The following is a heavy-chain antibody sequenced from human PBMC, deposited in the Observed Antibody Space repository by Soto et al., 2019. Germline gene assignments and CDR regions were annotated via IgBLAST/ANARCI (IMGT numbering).Heavy chain of an antibody. Sequence: GGSMRLSCAASGFFFSNYWMHWVRQAPGKGLVWVSRIDTDGGGAIYADSVKGRFTTSRDNAKNTLYLHMNSLRAEDTAVYYCASDLFGSGSSAYYYGMDVWGQGTTVTVSS. V-gene: IGHV3-74*01. CDR1: GFFFSNYW. CDR2: IDTDGGGA. CDR3: ASDLFGSGSSAYYYGMDV. D-gene: IGHD3-10*01. J-gene: IGHJ6*02.